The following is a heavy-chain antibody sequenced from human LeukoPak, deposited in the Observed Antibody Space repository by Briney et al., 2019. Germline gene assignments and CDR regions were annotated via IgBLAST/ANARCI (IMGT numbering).Heavy chain of an antibody. J-gene: IGHJ6*02. CDR2: INPNSGGT. D-gene: IGHD6-19*01. CDR3: SKDGQWLALNFFYVVDV. V-gene: IGHV1-2*02. CDR1: GYTFIGYY. Sequence: ASVKVSCKASGYTFIGYYMNWVRQAPGQGLEWMGWINPNSGGTNYAQKFQGRVTMTRDTSIITAYMELSSLRSDATAVYYCSKDGQWLALNFFYVVDVWGRGTTVTVSS.